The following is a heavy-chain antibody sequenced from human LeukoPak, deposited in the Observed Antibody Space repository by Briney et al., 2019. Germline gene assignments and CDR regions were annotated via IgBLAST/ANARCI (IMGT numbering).Heavy chain of an antibody. Sequence: ASVKVSCKAFGYTFTGYYIHWVRQAPGQGLEWLGWINPNSGSPNYAQKFQGRFTINRGTSISTAYMEMSRLRSDDTAVYYCARDVSAGGTNWSDPWGQGTLVIVSS. CDR3: ARDVSAGGTNWSDP. D-gene: IGHD3-16*01. J-gene: IGHJ5*02. CDR1: GYTFTGYY. CDR2: INPNSGSP. V-gene: IGHV1-2*02.